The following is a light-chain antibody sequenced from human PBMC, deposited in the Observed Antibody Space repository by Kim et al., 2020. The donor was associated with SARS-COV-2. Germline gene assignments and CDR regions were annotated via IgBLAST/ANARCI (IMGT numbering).Light chain of an antibody. Sequence: SYELTQPPSVSVAPGKTARITCGGNNIGSKSVHWYQQKPGQAPVLVIYYDSDRPSGIPERFSGSNSGNTATLTISRVEAGDEADYYCQVWDSSSDLPENVFGTGTKVTVL. V-gene: IGLV3-21*04. J-gene: IGLJ1*01. CDR1: NIGSKS. CDR3: QVWDSSSDLPENV. CDR2: YDS.